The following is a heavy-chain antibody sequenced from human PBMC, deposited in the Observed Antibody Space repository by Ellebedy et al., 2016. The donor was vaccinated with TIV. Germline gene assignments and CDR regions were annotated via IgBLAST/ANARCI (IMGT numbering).Heavy chain of an antibody. CDR1: GLTVSSSY. D-gene: IGHD5-24*01. Sequence: GESLKISCAASGLTVSSSYMSWVRQAPGKGLEWVSVIYSGGSTYYADSVKGRFTISRDNSKNALYLEMNSLRAKDTAMYYCARYVEMARIDYWGQGTLVTVSS. CDR2: IYSGGST. J-gene: IGHJ4*02. CDR3: ARYVEMARIDY. V-gene: IGHV3-53*01.